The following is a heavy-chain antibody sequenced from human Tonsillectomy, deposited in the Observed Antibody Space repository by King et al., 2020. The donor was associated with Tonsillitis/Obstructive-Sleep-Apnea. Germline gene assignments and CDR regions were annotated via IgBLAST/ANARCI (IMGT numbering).Heavy chain of an antibody. Sequence: VQLVQSGAEVKKPGASVKVSCKASGYTLINNYIHWVRQAPGQGLEWMGIINPSGGSTSYAQKFQGRATMTRDTSTSTVYMELSSLRSEDTAVYYCARVGSGLGHGDYAFDYWGQGTLATVSS. CDR2: INPSGGST. CDR1: GYTLINNY. CDR3: ARVGSGLGHGDYAFDY. J-gene: IGHJ4*02. D-gene: IGHD4-17*01. V-gene: IGHV1-46*01.